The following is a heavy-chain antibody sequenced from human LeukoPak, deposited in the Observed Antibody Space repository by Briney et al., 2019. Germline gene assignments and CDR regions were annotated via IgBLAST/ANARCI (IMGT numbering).Heavy chain of an antibody. CDR3: TRTEYCSPTSCKYASF. CDR1: GFTISSNW. Sequence: GGSLRLSCAASGFTISSNWMHWVRQAPGKGLVWVSQINGDGSSTNYADSVKGRFTISRDNTKNILYLQMKSLRVDDTAVYYCTRTEYCSPTSCKYASFWGQGTMVTVSS. D-gene: IGHD2-2*01. V-gene: IGHV3-74*01. CDR2: INGDGSST. J-gene: IGHJ3*01.